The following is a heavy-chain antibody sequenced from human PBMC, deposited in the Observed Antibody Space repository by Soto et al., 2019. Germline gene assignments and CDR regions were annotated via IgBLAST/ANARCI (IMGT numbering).Heavy chain of an antibody. CDR1: GGSISSGDYY. J-gene: IGHJ5*02. CDR2: IYFSGTT. D-gene: IGHD3-22*01. CDR3: ARRDRSGFSYWLDT. V-gene: IGHV4-31*03. Sequence: PSETLSLTCTVSGGSISSGDYYWSWIRQHPGKGLEWIGTIYFSGTTYYNPSLKSRVAISVDTSKNQFSLNLSSVTAAATAVYYCARRDRSGFSYWLDTWGQGTMVTVYS.